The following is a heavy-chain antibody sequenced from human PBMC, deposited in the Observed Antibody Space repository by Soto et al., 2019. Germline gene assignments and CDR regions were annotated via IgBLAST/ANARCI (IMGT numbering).Heavy chain of an antibody. CDR3: AKDEGYCSSTSCYPPNWFDP. V-gene: IGHV3-23*01. CDR1: GFTFSSYA. Sequence: PGGSLRLSCAASGFTFSSYAMSWVRQAPGKGLEWVSAISGSGGSTYYADSVKGRFTISRDNSKNTLYLQMNSLRAEDTAVYYCAKDEGYCSSTSCYPPNWFDPWGQGTLVTVSS. J-gene: IGHJ5*02. D-gene: IGHD2-2*01. CDR2: ISGSGGST.